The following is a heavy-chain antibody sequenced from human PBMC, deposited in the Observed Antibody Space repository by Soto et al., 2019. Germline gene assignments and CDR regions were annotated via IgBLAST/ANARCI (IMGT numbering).Heavy chain of an antibody. D-gene: IGHD6-13*01. V-gene: IGHV4-34*01. CDR1: GGSFSGYY. Sequence: SETLSLTCAVYGGSFSGYYWSWIRQPPGKGLEWIGEVNLGGNTNYSPSLKSRVTISVDTSKNQFSLKLTSVTAADTAVYYCARGRPGYSSSWYERWSQGTLVTVSS. CDR2: VNLGGNT. CDR3: ARGRPGYSSSWYER. J-gene: IGHJ4*02.